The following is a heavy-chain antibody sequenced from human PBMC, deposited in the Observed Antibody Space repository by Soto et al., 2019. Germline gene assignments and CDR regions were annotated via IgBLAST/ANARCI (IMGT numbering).Heavy chain of an antibody. D-gene: IGHD6-13*01. CDR3: AKDDGSTWSMFYSYYGVDV. Sequence: GGSLRLSCAASGFTFSSFTLNWVRQTPGKGLEWVSVISYDGSCKYYADSVKGRFTISRDNSKNTLYLQMNSLTIEDTAVYYCAKDDGSTWSMFYSYYGVDVWGQGTTVTVSS. V-gene: IGHV3-30*04. J-gene: IGHJ6*02. CDR1: GFTFSSFT. CDR2: ISYDGSCK.